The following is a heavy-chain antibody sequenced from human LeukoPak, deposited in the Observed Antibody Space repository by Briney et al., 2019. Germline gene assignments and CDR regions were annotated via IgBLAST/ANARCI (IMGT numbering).Heavy chain of an antibody. CDR3: ARVGIAVAGIAFDY. CDR2: ISNSSSYI. CDR1: GFTFSSYS. V-gene: IGHV3-21*01. D-gene: IGHD6-19*01. Sequence: GGSLRLSCTASGFTFSSYSMNGARQAPGKGQQWVSSISNSSSYIYYADSVKGRFTISRDNAKTSLYLQMNSLRAEDTAVYYCARVGIAVAGIAFDYWGQGTLVTVSS. J-gene: IGHJ4*02.